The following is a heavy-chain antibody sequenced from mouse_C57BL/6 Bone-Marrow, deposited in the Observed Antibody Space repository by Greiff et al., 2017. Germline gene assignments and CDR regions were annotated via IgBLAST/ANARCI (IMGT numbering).Heavy chain of an antibody. CDR3: TRRDHYYGSYFDY. D-gene: IGHD1-1*01. Sequence: EVQGVESGTVLARPGASVKMSCKTSGYTFTSYWMHWVKQRPGQGLEWIGAIYPGNSDTSYNQKFKGKAKLTAVTSASTAYMELSSLTNEDSAVYYCTRRDHYYGSYFDYWGQGTTLTVSS. J-gene: IGHJ2*01. CDR2: IYPGNSDT. CDR1: GYTFTSYW. V-gene: IGHV1-5*01.